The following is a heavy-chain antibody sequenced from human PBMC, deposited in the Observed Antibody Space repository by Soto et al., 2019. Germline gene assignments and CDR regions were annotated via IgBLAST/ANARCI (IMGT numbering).Heavy chain of an antibody. CDR2: MSYDGTIK. CDR3: ARQNYYDSDGFNYCGALDL. CDR1: GFLFHTYV. J-gene: IGHJ3*01. V-gene: IGHV3-30-3*01. Sequence: GGSLRLSCAASGFLFHTYVMHWVRQAPGKGLEWAAVMSYDGTIKYYLDSVKGRFTISRDNSKNTLYLQMTGLRPEDTAVYYRARQNYYDSDGFNYCGALDLWGPGTMVTVSS. D-gene: IGHD3-22*01.